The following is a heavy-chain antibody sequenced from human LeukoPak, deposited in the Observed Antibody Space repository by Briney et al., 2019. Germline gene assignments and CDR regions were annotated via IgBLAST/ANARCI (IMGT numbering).Heavy chain of an antibody. J-gene: IGHJ4*02. V-gene: IGHV3-48*03. Sequence: GGALRLSCAASGFTFSTYEMNWVRQAPGKGLEWVSYISSSGRTIYYTDSVKGRFTISRDNAKNSLYLQMNRLRAEDTAVYYCVRDFDYWGQGTLVTVSS. CDR2: ISSSGRTI. CDR1: GFTFSTYE. CDR3: VRDFDY.